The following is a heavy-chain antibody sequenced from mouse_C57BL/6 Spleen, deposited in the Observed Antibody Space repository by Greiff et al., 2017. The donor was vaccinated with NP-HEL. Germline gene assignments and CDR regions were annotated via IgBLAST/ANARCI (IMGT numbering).Heavy chain of an antibody. J-gene: IGHJ4*01. CDR1: GFNIKDDY. Sequence: VQLQQSGAELVRPGASVKLSCTASGFNIKDDYMHWVKQRPEQGLEWIGWIDPENGDTEYASKFQGKATITADTSSNTAYLQLSSLTSEDTAVYYCTTFDYDAGYAMDYWGQGTSVTVSS. CDR3: TTFDYDAGYAMDY. CDR2: IDPENGDT. D-gene: IGHD2-4*01. V-gene: IGHV14-4*01.